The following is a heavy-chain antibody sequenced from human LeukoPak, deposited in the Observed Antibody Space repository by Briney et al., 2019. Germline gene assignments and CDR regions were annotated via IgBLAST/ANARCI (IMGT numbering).Heavy chain of an antibody. J-gene: IGHJ4*02. CDR2: INHSGST. V-gene: IGHV4-34*01. D-gene: IGHD3-22*01. CDR3: ATGDSSKFDY. Sequence: SETLSLTCVVYGGSFSGYYWSWIRQPPGKGLEWIGEINHSGSTNYNPSLKSRVTISVDTSKNQFSLKLSSVTAADTAVYYCATGDSSKFDYWGQGTLVTVSS. CDR1: GGSFSGYY.